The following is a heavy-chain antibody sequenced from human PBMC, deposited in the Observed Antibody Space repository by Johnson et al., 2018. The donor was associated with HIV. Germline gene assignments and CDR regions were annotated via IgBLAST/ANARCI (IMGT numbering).Heavy chain of an antibody. CDR1: GFTFSSYG. D-gene: IGHD1-26*01. V-gene: IGHV3-33*03. Sequence: QVQLVESGGGVVQPGRSLRLSCAASGFTFSSYGMHWVRQAPGKGLELVAVIWKDGSTKYYADSVKGRSAISRDNSKNTFYLQMNTVRTDDTAVYYCAIPIVGASTHDPLDIWGQGTMVTVSS. CDR2: IWKDGSTK. CDR3: AIPIVGASTHDPLDI. J-gene: IGHJ3*02.